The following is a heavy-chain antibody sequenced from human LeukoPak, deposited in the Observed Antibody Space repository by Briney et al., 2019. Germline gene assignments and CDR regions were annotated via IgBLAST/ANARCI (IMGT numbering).Heavy chain of an antibody. CDR1: GYSLTGYY. CDR3: ARGTMNLEN. Sequence: ASVKVSCKASGYSLTGYYIHWVRQAPGQGLEWMGWINPYSGDSVYAQKFQGRVTMTRDTSINIAYMELSRLTSDDTAVYYCARGTMNLENWGQGTLVAVSS. J-gene: IGHJ4*02. CDR2: INPYSGDS. V-gene: IGHV1-2*02. D-gene: IGHD3-22*01.